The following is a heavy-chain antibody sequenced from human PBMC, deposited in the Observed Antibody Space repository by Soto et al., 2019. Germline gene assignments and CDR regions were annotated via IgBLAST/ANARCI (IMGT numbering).Heavy chain of an antibody. CDR1: GFTFTSYY. CDR3: AKWGEAGSDY. D-gene: IGHD1-26*01. J-gene: IGHJ4*02. V-gene: IGHV3-7*01. CDR2: VNEDGSEG. Sequence: PGGSLRLSCAASGFTFTSYYMSWVRQAQGKGLEWVANVNEDGSEGYYVDSVKGRFTVSRYNAKNSLYLQMNSLRAEDPAVYYCAKWGEAGSDYWGQGTLVTVSS.